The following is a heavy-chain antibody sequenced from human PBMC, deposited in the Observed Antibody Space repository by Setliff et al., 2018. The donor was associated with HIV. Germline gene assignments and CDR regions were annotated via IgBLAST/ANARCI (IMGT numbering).Heavy chain of an antibody. J-gene: IGHJ4*02. Sequence: GGSLRLSCAASGLTFRNAWMSWVRQAPGKGLEWVGRIKSKTDGGTTDYAAPVKGRFTISRDDSRNTLYLQMNSLRDEDAAVYYCASSPSWGTYRYGLDYWGQGTLVTVSS. CDR2: IKSKTDGGTT. CDR3: ASSPSWGTYRYGLDY. V-gene: IGHV3-15*01. CDR1: GLTFRNAW. D-gene: IGHD3-16*02.